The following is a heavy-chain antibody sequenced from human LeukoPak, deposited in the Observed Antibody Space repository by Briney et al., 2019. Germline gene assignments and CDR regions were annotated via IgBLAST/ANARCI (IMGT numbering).Heavy chain of an antibody. CDR2: INGRGDRT. Sequence: GGSLRPSCTASGFTFSNYAMSWVRQAAGKGLEWVSSINGRGDRTYYADSVKGRFTISRDNAKNSLYLQMNSLRAEDTAVYYCARDSRTYSGSSHFDYWGQGTLVTVSS. CDR1: GFTFSNYA. CDR3: ARDSRTYSGSSHFDY. D-gene: IGHD1-26*01. J-gene: IGHJ4*02. V-gene: IGHV3-23*01.